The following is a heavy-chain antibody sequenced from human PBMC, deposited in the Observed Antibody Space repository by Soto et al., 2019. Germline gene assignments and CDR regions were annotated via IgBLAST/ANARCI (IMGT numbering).Heavy chain of an antibody. CDR3: ARDQYPPAKLLSNYFDY. J-gene: IGHJ4*02. Sequence: QVQLVESGGGVVQPGRSLRLSCAASGFTFSSYGMHWVRQAPGKGLEWVAVIWYDGSNKYYADSVKGRFTISRDNSKNRLYVQMNSLTAEHTAVYYCARDQYPPAKLLSNYFDYWGQGTLVTVSS. CDR1: GFTFSSYG. V-gene: IGHV3-33*01. CDR2: IWYDGSNK. D-gene: IGHD2-2*02.